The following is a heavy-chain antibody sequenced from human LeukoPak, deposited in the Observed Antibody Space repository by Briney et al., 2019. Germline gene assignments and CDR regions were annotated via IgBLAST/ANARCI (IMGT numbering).Heavy chain of an antibody. CDR1: GGSFSGYY. V-gene: IGHV4-34*01. CDR3: AGVAQKLERIVVAGTSEWRANWFFDL. CDR2: INHSGST. Sequence: PSETLSLTCAVYGGSFSGYYWSWIRQPPGKGLEWIGEINHSGSTNYNPSLKSRVTISVDTSKNQFSLKLRSVTAADTAVYYCAGVAQKLERIVVAGTSEWRANWFFDLWGRGTLVTVSS. J-gene: IGHJ2*01. D-gene: IGHD6-19*01.